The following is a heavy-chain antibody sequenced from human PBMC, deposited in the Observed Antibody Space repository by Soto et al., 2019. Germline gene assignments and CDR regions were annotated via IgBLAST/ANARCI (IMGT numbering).Heavy chain of an antibody. CDR3: ARDGTRSSHDAFDI. Sequence: ASVKVSCKASGGTFSSYAISWVRQAPGQGLEWMGGIITIFGTANYAQKFQGRVTITADESTSTAYMELSSLRSEDTAVYYCARDGTRSSHDAFDIWGQGTMVTVSS. V-gene: IGHV1-69*13. CDR1: GGTFSSYA. D-gene: IGHD2-15*01. CDR2: IITIFGTA. J-gene: IGHJ3*02.